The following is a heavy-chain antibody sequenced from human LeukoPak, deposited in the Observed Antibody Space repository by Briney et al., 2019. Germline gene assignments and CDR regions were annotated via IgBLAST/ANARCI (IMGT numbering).Heavy chain of an antibody. CDR3: AILTTYYFDY. V-gene: IGHV1-46*01. J-gene: IGHJ4*02. D-gene: IGHD1/OR15-1a*01. CDR1: GYTFTSYG. Sequence: ASVKVSCKASGYTFTSYGISWVRQAPGQGLEWMGIINPSGGSTSYAQKFQGRVTMTRDTSTSTVYMELSSLRSEDTAVYYCAILTTYYFDYWGQGTLVTVSS. CDR2: INPSGGST.